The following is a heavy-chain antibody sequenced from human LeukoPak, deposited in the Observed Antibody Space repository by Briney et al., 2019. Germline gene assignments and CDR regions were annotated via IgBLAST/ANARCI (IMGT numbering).Heavy chain of an antibody. CDR3: ARSTYCSGGSCSHNWFDP. CDR1: GDSISSYY. J-gene: IGHJ5*02. D-gene: IGHD2-15*01. CDR2: VSNIETT. V-gene: IGHV4-59*01. Sequence: SETLSLTCTVSGDSISSYYWSWLRQPPGKRLEWIGYVSNIETTNYNPSLKSRVTISVDTSKNQFSLRLNSVTAADTAVYYCARSTYCSGGSCSHNWFDPWGQGTLVTVSS.